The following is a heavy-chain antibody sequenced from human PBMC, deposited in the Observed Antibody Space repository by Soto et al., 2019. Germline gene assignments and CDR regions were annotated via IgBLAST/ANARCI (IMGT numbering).Heavy chain of an antibody. CDR3: ASGGGVLGAAVDI. CDR2: IDSGGST. CDR1: GFTVSSNY. D-gene: IGHD6-13*01. V-gene: IGHV3-53*04. Sequence: GSLRLSCAASGFTVSSNYMSWVRQAPGKGLEWVSVIDSGGSTYYADSVKGRFTISRHNSKNTLYLQMNSLRAEDTGVYSGASGGGVLGAAVDIWGQGTTVTVSS. J-gene: IGHJ3*02.